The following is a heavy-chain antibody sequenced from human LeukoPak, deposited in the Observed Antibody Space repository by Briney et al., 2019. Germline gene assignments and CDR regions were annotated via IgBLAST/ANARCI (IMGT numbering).Heavy chain of an antibody. CDR2: INPNSGGT. J-gene: IGHJ4*02. D-gene: IGHD1-7*01. CDR3: ARAGRTGTTVSYFDY. Sequence: GASVTVSCKASGYTFTGYYMHWVRQAPGQGLEWMGWINPNSGGTNYAQKFQGRVTMTRDTSISTAYMELSRLRSDDTAVYYCARAGRTGTTVSYFDYWGQGTLVTVSS. CDR1: GYTFTGYY. V-gene: IGHV1-2*02.